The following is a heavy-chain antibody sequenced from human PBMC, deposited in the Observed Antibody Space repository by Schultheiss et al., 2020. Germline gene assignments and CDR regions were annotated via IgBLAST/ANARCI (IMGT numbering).Heavy chain of an antibody. V-gene: IGHV3-23*01. D-gene: IGHD1-26*01. Sequence: GGSLRLSCAASGFTFSSYWMHRVRQAPGKGLEWVSAISGSGGSTYYADSVKGRFTISRDNSQNTLYLQMNSLRAEDTAVYYCARGRVWGDYVGVDDYWGQGTLVTVSS. J-gene: IGHJ4*02. CDR3: ARGRVWGDYVGVDDY. CDR1: GFTFSSYW. CDR2: ISGSGGST.